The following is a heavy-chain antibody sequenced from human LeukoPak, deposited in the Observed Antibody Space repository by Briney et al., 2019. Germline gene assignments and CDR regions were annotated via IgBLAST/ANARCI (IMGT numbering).Heavy chain of an antibody. D-gene: IGHD6-19*01. CDR3: ARTVALSPVGYFDY. V-gene: IGHV4-59*08. Sequence: SETLSLTCTVSGGSISSYYWSWIRQPPGKGLEWIGYIYYSGSTNYNPPLKSRVTISVDTSKNQFSLKLSSVTAADTAVYYCARTVALSPVGYFDYWGQGTLVTVSS. CDR2: IYYSGST. CDR1: GGSISSYY. J-gene: IGHJ4*02.